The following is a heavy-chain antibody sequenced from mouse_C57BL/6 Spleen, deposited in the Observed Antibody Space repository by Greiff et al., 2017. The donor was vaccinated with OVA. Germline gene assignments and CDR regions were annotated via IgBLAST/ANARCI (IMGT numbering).Heavy chain of an antibody. CDR1: GFTFSDYG. V-gene: IGHV5-17*01. CDR3: ARPLYDYDWYFDV. J-gene: IGHJ1*03. Sequence: DVMLVESGGGLVKPGGSLKLSCAASGFTFSDYGMHWVRQAPEKGLEWVAYISSGSSTIYYADTVKGRFTISRDNAKNTLFLQMTSLRSEDTAMYYCARPLYDYDWYFDVWGTGTTVTVSS. CDR2: ISSGSSTI. D-gene: IGHD2-4*01.